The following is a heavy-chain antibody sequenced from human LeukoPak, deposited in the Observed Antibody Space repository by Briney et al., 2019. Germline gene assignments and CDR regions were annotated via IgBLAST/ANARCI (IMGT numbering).Heavy chain of an antibody. D-gene: IGHD2-21*01. V-gene: IGHV3-23*01. CDR3: ARGIEHYYYYGMDV. J-gene: IGHJ6*02. Sequence: GGSLRLSCAGSGFTFSNYWMSWVRQAPGKGLEWVSSIAASSGSTYYADSVKGRFTISRDNSKNTLYLQMNSLRAEDTAVYYCARGIEHYYYYGMDVWGQGTTVTVSS. CDR2: IAASSGST. CDR1: GFTFSNYW.